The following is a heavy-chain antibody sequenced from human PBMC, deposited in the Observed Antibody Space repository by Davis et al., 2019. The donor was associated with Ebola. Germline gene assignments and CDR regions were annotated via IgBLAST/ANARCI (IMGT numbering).Heavy chain of an antibody. Sequence: ASVKVSCKASGYTFTSYAMHWVRQAPGQRLEWMGWINAGNGNTKYSQKFQGRATITRDTSASTAYMELSSLRSENTAVYYCARDRKGGGIYDYVWGSYRPFDYWGQGTLVTVSS. CDR2: INAGNGNT. J-gene: IGHJ4*02. V-gene: IGHV1-3*01. CDR1: GYTFTSYA. CDR3: ARDRKGGGIYDYVWGSYRPFDY. D-gene: IGHD3-16*02.